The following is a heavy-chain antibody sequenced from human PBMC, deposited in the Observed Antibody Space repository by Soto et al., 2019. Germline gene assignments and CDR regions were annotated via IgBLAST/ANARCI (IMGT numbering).Heavy chain of an antibody. CDR1: GGSISSYY. CDR3: ARDLGDILTDTPSYMDV. D-gene: IGHD3-9*01. V-gene: IGHV4-59*01. J-gene: IGHJ6*02. Sequence: SETLSLTGTVSGGSISSYYWSWIRQPPGKGLEWIGYIYYSGSTNYNPSLKSRVTISVDTSKNQFSLKLSSVTAADTAVYYCARDLGDILTDTPSYMDVWGQGTTVTVSS. CDR2: IYYSGST.